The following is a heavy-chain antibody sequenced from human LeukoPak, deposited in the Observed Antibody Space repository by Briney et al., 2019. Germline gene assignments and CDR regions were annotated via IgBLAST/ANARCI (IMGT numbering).Heavy chain of an antibody. J-gene: IGHJ6*02. V-gene: IGHV4-4*07. D-gene: IGHD2-15*01. Sequence: SETLSLTCTVSGGSISSHYWSWIRQPAGKGLEWIGRIYTSGSTNYNPSLKSRVTMSVDTSKNQFSLKLSSVTAADTAVYYCARDRKVVAASYYYGLDVWGQGTTVTVSS. CDR3: ARDRKVVAASYYYGLDV. CDR2: IYTSGST. CDR1: GGSISSHY.